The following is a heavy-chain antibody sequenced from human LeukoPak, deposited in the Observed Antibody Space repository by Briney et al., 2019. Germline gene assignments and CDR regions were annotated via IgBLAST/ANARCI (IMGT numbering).Heavy chain of an antibody. V-gene: IGHV3-66*01. CDR2: IYSGGST. CDR1: GFTVSSKY. CDR3: ASGRQQLAHYGMDV. J-gene: IGHJ6*02. D-gene: IGHD6-13*01. Sequence: GGSLRLSCAASGFTVSSKYMSWVRQAPGKGLEWVSVIYSGGSTYYAGSVKGRFTISRDNSKNTLYLQMNSLRAEDTAVYYCASGRQQLAHYGMDVWGQGTTVTVSS.